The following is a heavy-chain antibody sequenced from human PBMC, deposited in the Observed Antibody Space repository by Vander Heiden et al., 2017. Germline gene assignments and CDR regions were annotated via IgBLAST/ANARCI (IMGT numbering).Heavy chain of an antibody. V-gene: IGHV3-11*01. CDR1: GFTFSAYY. CDR2: ISSSGSTI. J-gene: IGHJ3*02. Sequence: QVQLVESGGGLVKPGGSLRLSCAASGFTFSAYYMSWIRQAPGKGLEWVSYISSSGSTIYYADSVKGRFTISRDNAKKSLYLQMNSLRAEDTAVYYCAIAYYYDSSGYNDAFDIWGQGTMVTVSS. D-gene: IGHD3-22*01. CDR3: AIAYYYDSSGYNDAFDI.